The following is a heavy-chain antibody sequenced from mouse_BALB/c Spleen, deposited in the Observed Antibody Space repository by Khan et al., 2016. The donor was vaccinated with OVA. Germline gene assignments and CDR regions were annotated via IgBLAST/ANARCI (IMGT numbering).Heavy chain of an antibody. Sequence: QVQLQQSATELARPGASVKMSCKASGYTFTFYTMHWVKQRPGQGLEWIGYINPGSGYTEYNQNFKDKTTFTADKSSTTAYMQLNSLTSEDSAVYYCARSGGYDAMDYWGQGSSVTVSS. CDR3: ARSGGYDAMDY. J-gene: IGHJ4*01. V-gene: IGHV1-4*02. CDR1: GYTFTFYT. CDR2: INPGSGYT.